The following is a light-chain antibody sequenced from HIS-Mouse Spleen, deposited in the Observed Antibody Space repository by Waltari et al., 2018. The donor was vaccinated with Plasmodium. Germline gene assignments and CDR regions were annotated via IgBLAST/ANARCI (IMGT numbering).Light chain of an antibody. CDR2: QDS. CDR1: KLGDNY. V-gene: IGLV3-1*01. J-gene: IGLJ3*02. CDR3: QAWDSSTAV. Sequence: SYELTQPPSVSVSPGQPASITCSGDKLGDNYACWYQQKPGQSPVLVIYQDSERPSGIPERFSGSNSGNTATLTISGTQAMDEADYYCQAWDSSTAVFGGGTKLTVL.